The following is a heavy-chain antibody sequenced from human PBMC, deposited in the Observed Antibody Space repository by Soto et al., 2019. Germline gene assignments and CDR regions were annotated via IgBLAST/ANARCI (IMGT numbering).Heavy chain of an antibody. Sequence: GASVKVSCKVSGYTFTYRYLHWVRQAPGQALEWMGWITPFNGNTNYAQKFQDRVTITRDRSMSTAYMELSSLRSEDTAMYYCATYPWRGYSYGFLGYYDYGMDVWGQGTTVTVSS. D-gene: IGHD5-18*01. CDR3: ATYPWRGYSYGFLGYYDYGMDV. CDR2: ITPFNGNT. J-gene: IGHJ6*02. CDR1: GYTFTYRY. V-gene: IGHV1-45*02.